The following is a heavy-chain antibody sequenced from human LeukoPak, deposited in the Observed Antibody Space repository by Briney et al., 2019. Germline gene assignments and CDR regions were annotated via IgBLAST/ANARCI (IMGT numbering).Heavy chain of an antibody. D-gene: IGHD6-19*01. CDR2: IYYSGST. V-gene: IGHV4-39*01. Sequence: SETLSLTCTVSGGSISSSSYYWGWIRQPPGKGLEWIGSIYYSGSTYYNPSLKSRVTISVDTSKNQFSLKLGSVTAADTAVYYCARHSPSSGRWFDPWGQGTLVTVSS. CDR1: GGSISSSSYY. J-gene: IGHJ5*02. CDR3: ARHSPSSGRWFDP.